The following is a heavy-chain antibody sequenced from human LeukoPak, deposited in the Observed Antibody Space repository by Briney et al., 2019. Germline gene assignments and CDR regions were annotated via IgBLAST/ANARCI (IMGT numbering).Heavy chain of an antibody. Sequence: GASVTVSCKASGYTFTSYAMHWVRQAPGQRLEWMGWINAGNGNTKYSQKFQGRVTITRDTSASTAYMELSSLRSEDTAVYCCARGAYRGGDCPYFQHWGQGTLVTVSS. J-gene: IGHJ1*01. V-gene: IGHV1-3*01. CDR3: ARGAYRGGDCPYFQH. CDR2: INAGNGNT. CDR1: GYTFTSYA. D-gene: IGHD2-21*02.